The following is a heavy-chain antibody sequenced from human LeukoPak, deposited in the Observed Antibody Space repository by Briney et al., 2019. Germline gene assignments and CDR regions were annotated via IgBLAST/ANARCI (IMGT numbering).Heavy chain of an antibody. D-gene: IGHD2-2*01. CDR1: GFSFSSYA. J-gene: IGHJ4*02. Sequence: GGSLRLSCVVSGFSFSSYAMAWVRQAPGKGLEWVSSISAGGRTYYADSGKGRFTISRDNSKETVFLQMNSLRAEDTAVYYCAKDAGYCSSTSCYHDYWGQGTLVTVSS. V-gene: IGHV3-23*01. CDR3: AKDAGYCSSTSCYHDY. CDR2: ISAGGRT.